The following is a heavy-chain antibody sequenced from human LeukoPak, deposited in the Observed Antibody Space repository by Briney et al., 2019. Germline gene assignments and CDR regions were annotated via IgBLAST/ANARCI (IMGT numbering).Heavy chain of an antibody. D-gene: IGHD6-13*01. V-gene: IGHV4-59*01. CDR3: AGSIAAADSWFDP. CDR1: GGSISSYS. CDR2: IYYSGST. Sequence: PSETLSLTCTVSGGSISSYSWSWIRQPPGKGLEWIGYIYYSGSTNYNPSLKSRVTISVDTSKNQFSLKLSSVTAADTAVYYCAGSIAAADSWFDPWGQGTLVTVSS. J-gene: IGHJ5*02.